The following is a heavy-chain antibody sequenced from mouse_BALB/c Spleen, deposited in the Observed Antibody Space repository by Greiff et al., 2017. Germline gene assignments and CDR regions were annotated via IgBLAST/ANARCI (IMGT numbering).Heavy chain of an antibody. CDR1: GYTFTSYW. Sequence: VKVVESGAELAKPGASVKMSCKASGYTFTSYWMHWVKQRPGQGLEWIGYINPSTGYTEYNQKFKDKATLTADKSSSTAYMQLSSLTSEDSAVYYCARRVRWYFDVWGAGTTVTVSS. CDR3: ARRVRWYFDV. D-gene: IGHD2-14*01. V-gene: IGHV1-7*01. CDR2: INPSTGYT. J-gene: IGHJ1*01.